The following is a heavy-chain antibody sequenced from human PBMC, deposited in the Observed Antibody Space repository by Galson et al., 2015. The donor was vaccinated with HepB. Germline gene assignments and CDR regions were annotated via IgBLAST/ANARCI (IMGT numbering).Heavy chain of an antibody. CDR3: VRALGGSYFYGMDV. J-gene: IGHJ6*02. CDR1: GGSISSSFYY. CDR2: VHSSGVT. V-gene: IGHV4-39*01. Sequence: SETLSLTCSVSGGSISSSFYYWGWIRQPPGKGLEWIGNVHSSGVTYYNPSLNNRVTVSGDTAKTQFSLRVRSVTAADTAVYYCVRALGGSYFYGMDVWGQGTTVIVSS.